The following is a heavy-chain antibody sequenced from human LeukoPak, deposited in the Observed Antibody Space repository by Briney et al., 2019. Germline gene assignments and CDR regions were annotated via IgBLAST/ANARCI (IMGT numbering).Heavy chain of an antibody. CDR3: ARSIAARGWFDP. D-gene: IGHD6-6*01. CDR1: GGTFSSYA. CDR2: IIPIFGTA. Sequence: SVKVSCKASGGTFSSYAISWVRQAPGQGLEWMGGIIPIFGTANYAQKFQGGVTITADESTSTVYMELSSLRSEDTAVYYCARSIAARGWFDPWGQGTLVTVSS. J-gene: IGHJ5*02. V-gene: IGHV1-69*13.